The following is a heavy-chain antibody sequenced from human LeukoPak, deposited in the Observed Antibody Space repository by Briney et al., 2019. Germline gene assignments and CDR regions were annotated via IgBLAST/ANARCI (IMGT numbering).Heavy chain of an antibody. V-gene: IGHV3-48*01. D-gene: IGHD4-17*01. J-gene: IGHJ6*03. CDR2: ISSSSSTI. CDR1: GFTFSSYS. CDR3: ARDPPERQLGAGGDYRPDYYYYMDV. Sequence: GGSLRLSCAASGFTFSSYSMNWVRQAPGKGLEWVSYISSSSSTIYYADSVKGRFTISRDNSKNTLYLQMNSLRAEDTAVYYCARDPPERQLGAGGDYRPDYYYYMDVWGKGTTVTVSS.